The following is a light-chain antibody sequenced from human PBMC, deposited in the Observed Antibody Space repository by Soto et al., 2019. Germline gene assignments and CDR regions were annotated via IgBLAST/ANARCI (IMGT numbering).Light chain of an antibody. CDR1: QSVSSSY. CDR3: QQYGSSPT. J-gene: IGKJ1*01. V-gene: IGKV3-20*01. Sequence: EIVLTQSPGTLSLSPGERATLSCRSSQSVSSSYLAWYQQKPGQAPRLLIYDVSSRATGIPDRFSSSGYGTVFTLTISRLEPEDFAVYYCQQYGSSPTFGQGTKVQIK. CDR2: DVS.